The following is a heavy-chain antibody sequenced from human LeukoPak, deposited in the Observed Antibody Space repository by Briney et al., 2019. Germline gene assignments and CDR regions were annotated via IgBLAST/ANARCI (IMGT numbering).Heavy chain of an antibody. Sequence: PSETLSLTCTVSGGSIGSYYWSWIRQPPGKGLEWIGYIYYSGSTNYNPSLKSRVTISVDTSKNQFSLKLSSVTAADTAVYYCARGTVTDPKTIDYWGQGTLVTVSS. V-gene: IGHV4-59*08. CDR2: IYYSGST. J-gene: IGHJ4*02. D-gene: IGHD4-17*01. CDR1: GGSIGSYY. CDR3: ARGTVTDPKTIDY.